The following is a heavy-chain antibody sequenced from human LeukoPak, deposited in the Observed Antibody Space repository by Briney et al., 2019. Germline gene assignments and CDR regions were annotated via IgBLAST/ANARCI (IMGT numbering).Heavy chain of an antibody. Sequence: GGSLRLSRAASGFTFDDYGMSWVRQAPGKGLEWVSGINWNGGSTGYADSVKGRFTISRDNAKNSLYLQMNSLRAEDTAVYYCARMPLNQYCSGGSCLDAFDIWGQGTMVTVSS. J-gene: IGHJ3*02. CDR2: INWNGGST. V-gene: IGHV3-20*04. D-gene: IGHD2-15*01. CDR3: ARMPLNQYCSGGSCLDAFDI. CDR1: GFTFDDYG.